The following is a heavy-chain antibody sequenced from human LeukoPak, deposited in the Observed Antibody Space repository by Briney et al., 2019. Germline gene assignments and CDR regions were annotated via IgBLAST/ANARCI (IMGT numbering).Heavy chain of an antibody. CDR1: GFTFSSYA. V-gene: IGHV3-23*01. CDR3: AKGGKWDVTPFDY. D-gene: IGHD1-26*01. Sequence: GGSLRLSCAASGFTFSSYAMRWVRQAPGKGLEWVSVISGSGGTTYYADSVKGRFTTSRDNSKNTLYLQMNSLRAEDTAVYYCAKGGKWDVTPFDYWGQGTLVTVSS. CDR2: ISGSGGTT. J-gene: IGHJ4*02.